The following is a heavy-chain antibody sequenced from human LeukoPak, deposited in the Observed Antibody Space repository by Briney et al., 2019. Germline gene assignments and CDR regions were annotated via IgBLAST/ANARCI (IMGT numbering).Heavy chain of an antibody. V-gene: IGHV3-23*01. D-gene: IGHD3-22*01. Sequence: GGSLRLSWAASGFTFSSYAMSWVRQTPGKGLEWVSAISGSGGSTYYADSVKGRFTISRDNSKNTLYVQVNSLGTEDTAAYYCAKGSYYDSSGSFYFDYWGQGTLVTVSS. CDR3: AKGSYYDSSGSFYFDY. J-gene: IGHJ4*02. CDR2: ISGSGGST. CDR1: GFTFSSYA.